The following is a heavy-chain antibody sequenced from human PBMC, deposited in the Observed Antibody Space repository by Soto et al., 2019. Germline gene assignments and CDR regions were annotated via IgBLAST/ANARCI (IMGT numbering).Heavy chain of an antibody. CDR1: GYTFTSYA. J-gene: IGHJ4*02. Sequence: ASVKVSCKASGYTFTSYAMHWVRQAPGRRLEWMGWINAGNGKTKYSQKFQGRVTITRDTSASTAYMELSSLRSEDTDVYYCARGGGFVKLWLSFDYLGQGTLVTVCS. CDR2: INAGNGKT. CDR3: ARGGGFVKLWLSFDY. D-gene: IGHD5-18*01. V-gene: IGHV1-3*01.